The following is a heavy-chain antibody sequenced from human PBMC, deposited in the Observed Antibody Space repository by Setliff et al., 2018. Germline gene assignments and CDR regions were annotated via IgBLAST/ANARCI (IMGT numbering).Heavy chain of an antibody. CDR2: IYTSWST. Sequence: SETLSLTCTVSGDSISSRPFYWGWFRQPAGKELEWIGQIYTSWSTIYNPSLKSRVTILLDTSKNQFSLSLSSVTAADTAVYYCARMSGFQYMDVWGKGTTVTVSS. D-gene: IGHD3-3*01. J-gene: IGHJ6*03. CDR1: GDSISSRPFY. V-gene: IGHV4-61*09. CDR3: ARMSGFQYMDV.